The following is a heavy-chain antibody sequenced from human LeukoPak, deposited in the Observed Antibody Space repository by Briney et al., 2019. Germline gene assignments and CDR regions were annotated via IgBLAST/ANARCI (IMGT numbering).Heavy chain of an antibody. V-gene: IGHV3-21*01. CDR3: ASGRGYYDILTGLRPGAFDI. CDR1: GFTFSSYS. J-gene: IGHJ3*02. Sequence: PGGSLRLSCAASGFTFSSYSMNWVRQAPGKGLEWVSSISSSSSYIYYADSVKGRFTISRDNAKNSLYLQMNSLRAEDTAVYYCASGRGYYDILTGLRPGAFDIWGQGTMVIVSS. D-gene: IGHD3-9*01. CDR2: ISSSSSYI.